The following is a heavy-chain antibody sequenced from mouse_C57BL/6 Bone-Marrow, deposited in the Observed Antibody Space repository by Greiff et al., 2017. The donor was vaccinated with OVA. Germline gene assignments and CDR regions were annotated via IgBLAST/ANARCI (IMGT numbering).Heavy chain of an antibody. J-gene: IGHJ2*01. Sequence: EVQLQESGAELVRPGASVKLSCTASGFNIKDDYMHWVKQRPEQGLEWIGWIDPENGDTEYASKFQGKATITADTSSNTAYLQLSSLTSEDTAVYYCTTLFFDYWGQGTTLTVSS. CDR2: IDPENGDT. CDR1: GFNIKDDY. CDR3: TTLFFDY. V-gene: IGHV14-4*01.